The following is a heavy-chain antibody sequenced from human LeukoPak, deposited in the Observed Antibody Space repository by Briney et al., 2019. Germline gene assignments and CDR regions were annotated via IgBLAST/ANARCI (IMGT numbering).Heavy chain of an antibody. Sequence: SETLSLTCTVSGGSISSHYWSWIRQPPGKGLEWIGYIYYSGSANYNPSLKSRVTISVDTSKNQFSLKLSSVTAADMAVYYCARDTSYYDFWSGYFDPWGQGTLVTVSS. CDR1: GGSISSHY. CDR2: IYYSGSA. J-gene: IGHJ5*02. D-gene: IGHD3-3*01. V-gene: IGHV4-59*11. CDR3: ARDTSYYDFWSGYFDP.